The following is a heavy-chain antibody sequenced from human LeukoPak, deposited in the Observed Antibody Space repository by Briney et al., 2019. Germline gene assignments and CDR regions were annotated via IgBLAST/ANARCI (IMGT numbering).Heavy chain of an antibody. CDR2: IPATTGII. CDR3: ARVGLGLFAPDY. V-gene: IGHV3-48*01. Sequence: GGSLRLSCVASGFTFNSYSMNWVRQTPGKGLGWVSYIPATTGIITYADSVKGRLTVSRDNAENSVYLLMTSLRAEATAVYYCARVGLGLFAPDYWGQGTLVSVSS. D-gene: IGHD3-10*02. J-gene: IGHJ4*02. CDR1: GFTFNSYS.